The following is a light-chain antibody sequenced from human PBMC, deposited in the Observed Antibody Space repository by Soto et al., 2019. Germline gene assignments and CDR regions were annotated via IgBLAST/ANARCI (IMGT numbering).Light chain of an antibody. CDR3: QQYEGSPRT. J-gene: IGKJ2*01. V-gene: IGKV3-20*01. CDR1: QSVTSSN. Sequence: EIVLTQSPGTLSLSPGERATLSCRASQSVTSSNLAWYQQRPGQAPRLLIHGASIRATGIPGRFSGSGSGTDFTLTISRLEPEDFAVYYCQQYEGSPRTFGQGTKVDIK. CDR2: GAS.